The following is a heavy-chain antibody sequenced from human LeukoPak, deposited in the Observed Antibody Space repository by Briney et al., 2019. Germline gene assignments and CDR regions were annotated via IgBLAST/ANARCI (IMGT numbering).Heavy chain of an antibody. V-gene: IGHV3-21*01. CDR1: GFIFSSYS. Sequence: GGSLRLSCGASGFIFSSYSMNWVRQAPGKGLEWVSSISSSSSYIYYADSVKGRFTISRDNAKNSLYLQMNSLRAEDTAVYYCARDQGRSGWYDYWGQGTLVTVSS. D-gene: IGHD6-19*01. CDR2: ISSSSSYI. J-gene: IGHJ4*02. CDR3: ARDQGRSGWYDY.